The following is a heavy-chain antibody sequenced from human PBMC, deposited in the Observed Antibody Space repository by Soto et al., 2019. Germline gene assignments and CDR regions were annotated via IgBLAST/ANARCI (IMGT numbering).Heavy chain of an antibody. J-gene: IGHJ1*01. Sequence: GPLLLSCSAYGFTSSSYAMHWVRQAPGKGLEWVAVISYDGSNKYYADSVKGRFTISRDNSKNTLYLQTKSLRAEDTAVYYCARDYGYYYDSSGYPVQHWGQGTLVTVYS. V-gene: IGHV3-30-3*01. D-gene: IGHD3-22*01. CDR3: ARDYGYYYDSSGYPVQH. CDR2: ISYDGSNK. CDR1: GFTSSSYA.